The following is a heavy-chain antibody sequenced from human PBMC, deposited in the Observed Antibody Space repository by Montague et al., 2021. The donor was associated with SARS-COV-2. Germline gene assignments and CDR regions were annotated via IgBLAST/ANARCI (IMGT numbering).Heavy chain of an antibody. CDR3: ARLRDGVVPSPILGVGPYYSYYFIDV. Sequence: SETLSLTCAVYGGSFSGYHWNWIRQPPGKGLEWIGEINHGGITNYNPSLKSRLTISADTSTTQFSLKLTSVAAADTAVYYCARLRDGVVPSPILGVGPYYSYYFIDVWGKGTTVTVSS. CDR2: INHGGIT. V-gene: IGHV4-34*01. D-gene: IGHD3-10*01. J-gene: IGHJ6*03. CDR1: GGSFSGYH.